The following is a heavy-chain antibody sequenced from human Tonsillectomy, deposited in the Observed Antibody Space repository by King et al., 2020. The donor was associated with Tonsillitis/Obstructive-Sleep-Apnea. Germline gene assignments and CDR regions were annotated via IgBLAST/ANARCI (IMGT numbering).Heavy chain of an antibody. V-gene: IGHV1-69*12. J-gene: IGHJ4*02. Sequence: QLVQSGAEVKKPGSSVKVSCKASGGTFSSYAISWVRQAPGQGLEWMGGIIPIFGTANYAQKFQGRVTITADESTSTAYVGRSSLRAEDTAVYYCARGGSRGGTDGYGGIDYWGQGTLVTVSS. CDR3: ARGGSRGGTDGYGGIDY. CDR2: IIPIFGTA. CDR1: GGTFSSYA. D-gene: IGHD2-15*01.